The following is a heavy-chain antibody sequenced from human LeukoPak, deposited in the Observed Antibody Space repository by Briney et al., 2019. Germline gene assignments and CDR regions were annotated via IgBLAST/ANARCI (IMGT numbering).Heavy chain of an antibody. D-gene: IGHD6-13*01. J-gene: IGHJ5*02. CDR2: INHSGST. Sequence: PSETLSLTCAVYGGSFSGYYWSWIRQPPGKGLEWIGEINHSGSTNYNPSLKSRVTISVDTSKNQFSLKLSSVTAADTAVYYCARGSSWNRNWFDPWGQGTLVTVSS. CDR1: GGSFSGYY. V-gene: IGHV4-34*01. CDR3: ARGSSWNRNWFDP.